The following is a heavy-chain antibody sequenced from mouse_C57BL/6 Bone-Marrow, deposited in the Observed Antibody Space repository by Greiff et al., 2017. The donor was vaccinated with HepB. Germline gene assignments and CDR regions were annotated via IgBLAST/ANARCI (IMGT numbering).Heavy chain of an antibody. Sequence: EVQLQQSGAELVRPGASVKLSCTASGFNIKDDYMHWVKQRPEQGLEWIGWIDPENGDTEYASKFQGKATITADTSSNTAYLQLSSLTSEDTAVYYCTTDYSNSFAYWGQGTLVTVS. CDR2: IDPENGDT. CDR1: GFNIKDDY. CDR3: TTDYSNSFAY. J-gene: IGHJ3*01. D-gene: IGHD2-5*01. V-gene: IGHV14-4*01.